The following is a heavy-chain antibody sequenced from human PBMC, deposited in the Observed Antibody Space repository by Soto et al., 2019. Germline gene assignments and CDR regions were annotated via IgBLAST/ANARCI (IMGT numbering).Heavy chain of an antibody. CDR3: ARLFTRGYSSSSTY. CDR1: GYTFTSYG. CDR2: ISAYNGNT. Sequence: ASVKVSCKASGYTFTSYGISWVRQAPGQGLEWMGWISAYNGNTNYAQKLQGRVTMTTDTSTSTAYMELRSLRSDDTAVYYCARLFTRGYSSSSTYWGQGTLVTVSS. V-gene: IGHV1-18*04. D-gene: IGHD6-13*01. J-gene: IGHJ4*02.